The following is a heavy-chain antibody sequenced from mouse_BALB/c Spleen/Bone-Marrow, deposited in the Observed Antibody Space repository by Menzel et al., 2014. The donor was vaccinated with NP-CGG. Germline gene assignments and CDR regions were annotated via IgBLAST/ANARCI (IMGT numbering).Heavy chain of an antibody. CDR2: IRSKSNNYAT. V-gene: IGHV10-1*02. Sequence: DVMLVESGGGLVQPKGSLKLSCAASGFTFNTYALNWVRQAPGKGLEWVARIRSKSNNYATYYADSVKDRFTISRDDSQSMLYLQMNNWKTEDTAMYYWVRGGEYEPWLAYWGQGTLVTVSA. CDR1: GFTFNTYA. D-gene: IGHD2-13*01. CDR3: VRGGEYEPWLAY. J-gene: IGHJ3*01.